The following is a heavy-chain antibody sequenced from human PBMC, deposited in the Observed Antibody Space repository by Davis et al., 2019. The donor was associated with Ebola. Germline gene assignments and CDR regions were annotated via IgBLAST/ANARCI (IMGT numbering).Heavy chain of an antibody. CDR2: IIPILGIA. D-gene: IGHD3-16*01. Sequence: SVKVSCKASGGTFSSYAISWVRQAPGQGLEWMGRIIPILGIANYAQKFQGRVTITADKSTSTAYMELRSLRSDDTAVYYCARFSGVGGLDYWGQGTLVTVSS. J-gene: IGHJ4*02. CDR1: GGTFSSYA. V-gene: IGHV1-69*04. CDR3: ARFSGVGGLDY.